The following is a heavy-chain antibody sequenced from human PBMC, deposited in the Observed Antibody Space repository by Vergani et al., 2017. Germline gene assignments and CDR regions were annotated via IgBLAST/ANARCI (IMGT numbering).Heavy chain of an antibody. CDR3: ARGLWDCTHIRCSPPSY. J-gene: IGHJ4*02. CDR1: GFSFSSYS. CDR2: ISGSSSYV. Sequence: EVQLVESGGGLVKPGGSLRLSCAASGFSFSSYSINWVRQAPGTGLEWVASISGSSSYVFYRDSVEGRFTITRDNAKKSVYLQMNSLRAEDTAMYFCARGLWDCTHIRCSPPSYWGQGTQVTVSS. D-gene: IGHD2-8*01. V-gene: IGHV3-21*02.